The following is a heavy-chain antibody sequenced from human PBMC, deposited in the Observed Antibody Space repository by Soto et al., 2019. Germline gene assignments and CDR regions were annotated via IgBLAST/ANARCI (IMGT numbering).Heavy chain of an antibody. CDR2: IYPGQSNT. CDR3: ERMVATSAFDI. V-gene: IGHV5-51*01. CDR1: GYSFTSYW. Sequence: PGAPLKISCKGSGYSFTSYWIGWVRQMPGKGLEWMGTIYPGQSNTRYSPSSQGQVTIPADKGISTASLQWSSLMSSETALYYCERMVATSAFDIWGQGKIVHVSS. D-gene: IGHD5-12*01. J-gene: IGHJ3*02.